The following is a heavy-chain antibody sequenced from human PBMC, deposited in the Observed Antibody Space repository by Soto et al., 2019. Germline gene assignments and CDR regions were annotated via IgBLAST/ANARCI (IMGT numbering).Heavy chain of an antibody. CDR2: IIPIQGGA. CDR1: VGSFTSYI. CDR3: AKSLVFVGHDYMDV. J-gene: IGHJ6*03. Sequence: SVKVSCKASVGSFTSYIFTWLRQAPGQGLEWMGRIIPIQGGANYALNFQDRVTISADKSTSTVYMELRSLRPEDTALYYCAKSLVFVGHDYMDVWGKGTTVNGSS. D-gene: IGHD2-21*01. V-gene: IGHV1-69*02.